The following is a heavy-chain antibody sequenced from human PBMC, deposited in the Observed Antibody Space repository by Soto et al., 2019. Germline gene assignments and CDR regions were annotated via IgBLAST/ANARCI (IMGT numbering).Heavy chain of an antibody. CDR1: GFTFSSYS. CDR3: ARRITVTTYGFDY. CDR2: ISSSSSHT. J-gene: IGHJ4*02. Sequence: GGSLRLSCAASGFTFSSYSMNWVRQAPGKGLQWVSSISSSSSHTYYADSVTGRITISRDNAKNSLYLQMNSLRAEDTAVYYCARRITVTTYGFDYWGQGTLVTVSS. V-gene: IGHV3-21*01. D-gene: IGHD4-17*01.